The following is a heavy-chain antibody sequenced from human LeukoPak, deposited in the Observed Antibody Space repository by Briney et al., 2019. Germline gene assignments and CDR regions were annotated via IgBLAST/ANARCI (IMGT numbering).Heavy chain of an antibody. CDR3: ARDDHYYYGSGSISFDY. J-gene: IGHJ4*02. CDR1: GGSISSSSYY. CDR2: IYYSGST. Sequence: SETLSLTCTVSGGSISSSSYYWGWIRQHPGKGLEWIGSIYYSGSTYYNPSLKSRVTISVDTSKNQFSLKLSSVTAADTAVYYCARDDHYYYGSGSISFDYWGQGTLVTVSS. V-gene: IGHV4-39*07. D-gene: IGHD3-10*01.